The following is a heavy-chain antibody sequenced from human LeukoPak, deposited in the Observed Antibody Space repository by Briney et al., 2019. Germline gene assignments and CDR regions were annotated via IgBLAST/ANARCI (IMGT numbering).Heavy chain of an antibody. D-gene: IGHD4-23*01. J-gene: IGHJ4*02. V-gene: IGHV1-69*13. CDR2: IIPMFGTA. CDR3: AREPLDSGGNAFDY. CDR1: GYTLTELS. Sequence: ASVKVSCKVSGYTLTELSMHWVRQAPGQGLEWMGGIIPMFGTANYAQKFQGRVTVTADESTSTAYMELSSLRSEDTAVYYCAREPLDSGGNAFDYWGQGTLVTVSS.